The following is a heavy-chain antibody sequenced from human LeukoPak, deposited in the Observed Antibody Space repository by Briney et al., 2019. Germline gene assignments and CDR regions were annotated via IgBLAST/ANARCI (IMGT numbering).Heavy chain of an antibody. CDR3: AKDRSSTTSCSNY. J-gene: IGHJ4*02. Sequence: PGGSLRLSCAASGXNFSNYAMTWVRQAPGKGLEWVSAVTGSSSNTYSADSVKGRFTISRDNSKNMLYLEMNSLRVEDTAIYYCAKDRSSTTSCSNYWGRGTLVTVSS. CDR1: GXNFSNYA. V-gene: IGHV3-23*01. CDR2: VTGSSSNT. D-gene: IGHD2-2*01.